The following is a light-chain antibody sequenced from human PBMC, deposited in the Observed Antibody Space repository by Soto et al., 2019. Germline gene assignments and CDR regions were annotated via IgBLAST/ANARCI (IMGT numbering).Light chain of an antibody. CDR3: QQYGNSPIT. Sequence: EIVMTQSPATLSVSTGERATLSCRASQSVRTYVAWYQQKAGQAPRLLIYGTSSRATGIPDRFSGSGSGTDFTLTISRLEPEDFAVYYCQQYGNSPITFGQGTRLEIK. V-gene: IGKV3-20*01. J-gene: IGKJ5*01. CDR1: QSVRTY. CDR2: GTS.